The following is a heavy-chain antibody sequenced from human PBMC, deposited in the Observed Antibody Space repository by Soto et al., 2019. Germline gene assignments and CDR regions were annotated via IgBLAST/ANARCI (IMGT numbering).Heavy chain of an antibody. J-gene: IGHJ4*02. CDR3: ARGGEGLRFLEWLLYLDY. D-gene: IGHD3-3*01. V-gene: IGHV1-2*04. CDR2: INPNSGGT. CDR1: GYTFTGYY. Sequence: GASVKVSCKASGYTFTGYYMHWARQAPGQGLEWMGWINPNSGGTNYAQKFQGWVTMTRDTSISTAYMELSRLRSDDTAVYYCARGGEGLRFLEWLLYLDYWGQGTLVTVSS.